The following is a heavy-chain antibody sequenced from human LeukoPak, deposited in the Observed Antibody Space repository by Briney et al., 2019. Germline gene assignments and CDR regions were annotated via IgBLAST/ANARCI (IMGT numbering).Heavy chain of an antibody. CDR1: GVTFSSYS. D-gene: IGHD2-2*01. J-gene: IGHJ4*02. CDR3: ARGCSSTSCPFDY. CDR2: ISSSSSTI. Sequence: GGSLRLSCAASGVTFSSYSMNWVRQAPGKGLEWVSYISSSSSTIYYADSVKGRFTISRDNAKNSLYLQMNSLRAEDTAVYYCARGCSSTSCPFDYWGQGTLVTVSS. V-gene: IGHV3-48*04.